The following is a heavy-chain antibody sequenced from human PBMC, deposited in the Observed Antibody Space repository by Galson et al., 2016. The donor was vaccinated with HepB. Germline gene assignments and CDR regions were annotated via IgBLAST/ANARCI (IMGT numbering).Heavy chain of an antibody. Sequence: QSGAEVTKPGESLKISCKGSGYSFTNYWIGWVRQMPGKGLDWMGIIYPGDSDTKYNPSFQGQVTISADKSINTAYLQWSSLKASDTAMYYCARVYDWTYFDHWGQGTLVTVSS. V-gene: IGHV5-51*01. CDR1: GYSFTNYW. CDR3: ARVYDWTYFDH. J-gene: IGHJ4*02. CDR2: IYPGDSDT. D-gene: IGHD1-20*01.